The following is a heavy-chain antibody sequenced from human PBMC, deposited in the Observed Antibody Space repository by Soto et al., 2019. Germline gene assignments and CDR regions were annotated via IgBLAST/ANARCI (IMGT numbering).Heavy chain of an antibody. CDR1: GYTLTELS. Sequence: ASVKVSCKVSGYTLTELSMHWVRQAPGKGLEWMGGFDPEDGETIYAQKFQGRVTMTEDTSTDTAYMELSSLRSEDTAVYYCATWGITMVRARPTYYFDYWGQGTLVTVSS. V-gene: IGHV1-24*01. D-gene: IGHD3-10*01. J-gene: IGHJ4*02. CDR3: ATWGITMVRARPTYYFDY. CDR2: FDPEDGET.